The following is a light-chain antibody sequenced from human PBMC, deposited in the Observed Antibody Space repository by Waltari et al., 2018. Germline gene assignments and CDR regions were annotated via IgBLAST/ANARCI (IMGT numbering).Light chain of an antibody. J-gene: IGKJ4*02. CDR1: QSVCNY. V-gene: IGKV3-11*01. CDR2: DTS. CDR3: QQRRTWPVT. Sequence: DIVLTQSPATLSFSPGERATLSCGASQSVCNYLAWYQQKPGQAPRLLIYDTSNRATGIPARFSGSGLGTDVTLTITSLEPEDFAVYYCQQRRTWPVTFGGGTKVEIK.